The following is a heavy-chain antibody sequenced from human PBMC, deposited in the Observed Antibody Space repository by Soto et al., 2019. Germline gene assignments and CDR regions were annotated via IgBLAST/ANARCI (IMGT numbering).Heavy chain of an antibody. V-gene: IGHV4-39*01. J-gene: IGHJ4*02. Sequence: SETLSLTCTVSGGSISSSSYYWGWIRQPPGKGLEWIGSIYYSGSTYYNPSLKSRVTISVDTSKNQFSLKLSSVTAADTAVYYCARHKRPRDLLLWFGESPYYFDYWGQGTLVTVSS. D-gene: IGHD3-10*01. CDR1: GGSISSSSYY. CDR2: IYYSGST. CDR3: ARHKRPRDLLLWFGESPYYFDY.